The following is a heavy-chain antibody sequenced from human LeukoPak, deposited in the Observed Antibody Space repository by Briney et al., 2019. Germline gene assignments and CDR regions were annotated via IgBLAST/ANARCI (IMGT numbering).Heavy chain of an antibody. V-gene: IGHV3-48*04. Sequence: GGSLRLSCTASGFTFNSYSLNWVRQAPGTGLEWVSFISTSSSVRYYADSVKGRFTISRDNAKNSLYLQMSSLRAEDTAVYYCARDRGGSYSEIDYWGQGTLVTVSS. CDR2: ISTSSSVR. D-gene: IGHD1-26*01. CDR1: GFTFNSYS. J-gene: IGHJ4*02. CDR3: ARDRGGSYSEIDY.